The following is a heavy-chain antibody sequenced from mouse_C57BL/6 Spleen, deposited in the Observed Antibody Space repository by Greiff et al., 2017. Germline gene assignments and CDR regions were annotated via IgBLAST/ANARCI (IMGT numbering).Heavy chain of an antibody. D-gene: IGHD4-1*01. Sequence: VKLVESGPGLVAPSQSLSITCTVSGFSLTSYAISWVRQPPGKGLEWLGVIWTGGGTNYNSALISRLSISKDNSKSQVFLKMNSLQTDDTDRYYCARNTELGRGGFDYWGQGTTLTVSS. CDR2: IWTGGGT. CDR1: GFSLTSYA. J-gene: IGHJ2*01. V-gene: IGHV2-9-1*01. CDR3: ARNTELGRGGFDY.